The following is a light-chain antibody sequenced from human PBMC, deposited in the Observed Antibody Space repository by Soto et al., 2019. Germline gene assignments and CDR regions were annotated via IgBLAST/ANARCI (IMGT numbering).Light chain of an antibody. CDR1: QSVSSK. V-gene: IGKV3D-15*01. CDR2: GAS. J-gene: IGKJ5*01. CDR3: QQYNNWPPIT. Sequence: ETVMTQSPATLSVSPGARATLSCRASQSVSSKLAWYQQKPGQAPRLLXYGASTRATGIPARFSGSGSGTELTLSISSLQPEDFAVYYCQQYNNWPPITFGQGTRLEIK.